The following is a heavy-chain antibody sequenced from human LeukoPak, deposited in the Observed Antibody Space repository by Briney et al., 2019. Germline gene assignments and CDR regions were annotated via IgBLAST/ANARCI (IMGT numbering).Heavy chain of an antibody. CDR1: GFTFSSYC. Sequence: GGSLRLSCAASGFTFSSYCMHWVRQAPGKGLEWVAVIWYDGSNKYYADSVKGRVTISRDNSKNTLYLQMNSLRAEDTAVYYCARDLDPTVTTGPSYYGMDVWGQGTTVTVSS. CDR2: IWYDGSNK. J-gene: IGHJ6*02. CDR3: ARDLDPTVTTGPSYYGMDV. D-gene: IGHD4-17*01. V-gene: IGHV3-33*01.